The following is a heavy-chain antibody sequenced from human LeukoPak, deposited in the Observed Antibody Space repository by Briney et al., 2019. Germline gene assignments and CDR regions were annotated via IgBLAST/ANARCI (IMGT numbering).Heavy chain of an antibody. V-gene: IGHV3-74*01. CDR3: ARVLTGSWDWFDP. J-gene: IGHJ5*02. CDR2: INSDGSRT. Sequence: GGSLRLSCAASKFSFSSYWMHWVRQAPGKGLVWVSRINSDGSRTNCADSVKGRFTISRDNAKNTLYLQMSSLRAEDTAVYYCARVLTGSWDWFDPWGQGTLVTDSS. D-gene: IGHD2-8*02. CDR1: KFSFSSYW.